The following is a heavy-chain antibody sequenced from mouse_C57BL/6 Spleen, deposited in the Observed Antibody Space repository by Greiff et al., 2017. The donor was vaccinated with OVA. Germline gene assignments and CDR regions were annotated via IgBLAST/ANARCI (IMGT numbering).Heavy chain of an antibody. J-gene: IGHJ4*01. CDR2: ISNGGGST. CDR1: GFTFSDYY. CDR3: ARHRRWDGAMDY. V-gene: IGHV5-12*01. Sequence: DVKLVESGGGLVQPGGSLKLSCAASGFTFSDYYMYWVRQTPEKRLEWVAYISNGGGSTYYPDTVKGRFTISRDNAKNTLYLQMSRLKSEDTAMYYCARHRRWDGAMDYWGQGTSVTVSS. D-gene: IGHD4-1*01.